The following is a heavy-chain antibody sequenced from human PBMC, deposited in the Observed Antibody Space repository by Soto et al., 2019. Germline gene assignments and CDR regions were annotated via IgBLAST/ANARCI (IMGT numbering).Heavy chain of an antibody. CDR3: ARLQTRGYSYGYSGEGY. CDR2: INHSGST. CDR1: GVSFSGYY. J-gene: IGHJ4*02. D-gene: IGHD5-18*01. V-gene: IGHV4-34*01. Sequence: SETRSLTCAVYGVSFSGYYWSWIRQPPGKGLEWIEEINHSGSTNYNPSLKSRVTISVDTSKNQFSLKLSSVTAADTAVYYCARLQTRGYSYGYSGEGYWGQGTLVTVSS.